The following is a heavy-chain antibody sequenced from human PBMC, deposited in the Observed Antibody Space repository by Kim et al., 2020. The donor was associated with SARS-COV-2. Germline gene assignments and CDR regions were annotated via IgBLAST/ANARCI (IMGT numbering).Heavy chain of an antibody. J-gene: IGHJ4*02. V-gene: IGHV3-23*01. D-gene: IGHD4-17*01. CDR2: ISGSGGST. Sequence: GGSLRLSCAASGFTFSSYAMSWVRQAPRKGLEWVSAISGSGGSTYYADSVKGRFTISRDNSKNTLYLQMNSRRAEDTAVYYCAKDYGDGAYGLDYWGQRTLGTVSS. CDR3: AKDYGDGAYGLDY. CDR1: GFTFSSYA.